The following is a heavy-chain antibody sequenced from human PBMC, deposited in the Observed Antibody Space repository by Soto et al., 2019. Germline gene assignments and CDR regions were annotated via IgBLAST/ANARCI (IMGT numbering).Heavy chain of an antibody. CDR1: GFTFSSYG. CDR3: ARDLRGYYFDY. CDR2: IWYDGSNK. J-gene: IGHJ4*02. V-gene: IGHV3-33*01. Sequence: QVQLVESGGGVVQPGRSLRLSCAASGFTFSSYGMHWVRQAPGKGLEWVAVIWYDGSNKYYADSVKGRFTISRDNSKNTLYLQTNSLRAEDTAVYYCARDLRGYYFDYWGQGTLVTVSS. D-gene: IGHD3-16*01.